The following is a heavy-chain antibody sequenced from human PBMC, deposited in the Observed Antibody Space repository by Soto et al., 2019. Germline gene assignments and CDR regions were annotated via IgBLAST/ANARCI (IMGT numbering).Heavy chain of an antibody. CDR3: ARGGDRWGSGYYFDY. CDR2: IYYSGST. CDR1: GGSISSYY. Sequence: ASETLSLTCTVSGGSISSYYWSWIRQPPGKGLEWIGYIYYSGSTNYNPSLKSRVTISVDTSKNQFSLKLSSVTAADTAVYYCARGGDRWGSGYYFDYWGQGTLVTVSS. D-gene: IGHD3-10*01. V-gene: IGHV4-59*01. J-gene: IGHJ4*02.